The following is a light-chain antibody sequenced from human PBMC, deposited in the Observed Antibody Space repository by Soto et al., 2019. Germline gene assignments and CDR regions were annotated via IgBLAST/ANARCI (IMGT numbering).Light chain of an antibody. V-gene: IGKV3-20*01. CDR2: GAS. CDR3: QQYVSSPRT. J-gene: IGKJ1*01. Sequence: EIVLTQSPGTLSLSPGERATLSCRASQSVSSSSLAWYQQKPGQAPRLLIYGASSRATGIPDRFSGSGSGTEFTLTISRLEPEDFAVYYGQQYVSSPRTFGQGTKVEI. CDR1: QSVSSSS.